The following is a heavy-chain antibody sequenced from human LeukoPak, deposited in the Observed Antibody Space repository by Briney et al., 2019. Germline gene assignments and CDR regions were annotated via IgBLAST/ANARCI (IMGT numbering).Heavy chain of an antibody. J-gene: IGHJ4*02. D-gene: IGHD3-22*01. CDR2: IRYDGSNK. Sequence: SGGSLRLSCAASGFTFSSYGMHWVRQAPGKGLEWVALIRYDGSNKYYADSVKGRFTISRDNSKNTLYLQMNSLRAEDTAVYYCAKERNYYDSSGYYSVAGGPDYWGQGTLVTVSS. CDR1: GFTFSSYG. V-gene: IGHV3-30*02. CDR3: AKERNYYDSSGYYSVAGGPDY.